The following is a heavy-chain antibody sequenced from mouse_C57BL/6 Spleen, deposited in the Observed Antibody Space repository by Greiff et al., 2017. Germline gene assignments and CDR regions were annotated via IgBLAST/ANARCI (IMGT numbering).Heavy chain of an antibody. J-gene: IGHJ4*01. CDR1: GYAFSSSW. CDR2: IYPGDGDT. Sequence: VQLQQSGPELVKPGASVKISCKASGYAFSSSWMNWVKQRPGKGLEWIGRIYPGDGDTNYNGKFKGKATLTADKSSSTAYMQLSSLTSEDSAVYICERSYGYDGAMDYWGQGTSVTVSS. CDR3: ERSYGYDGAMDY. V-gene: IGHV1-82*01. D-gene: IGHD2-2*01.